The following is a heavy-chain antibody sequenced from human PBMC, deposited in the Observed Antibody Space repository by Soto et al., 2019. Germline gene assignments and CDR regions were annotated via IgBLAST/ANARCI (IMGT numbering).Heavy chain of an antibody. D-gene: IGHD3-10*01. CDR2: ISGSGGGT. CDR1: GFTFSSYA. J-gene: IGHJ3*01. CDR3: AKSRGSGSYFNPSDAFDF. Sequence: EVQLLDSGGGLVQPGGSLRLSCAASGFTFSSYAMSWVRQAPGKGLEWVSSISGSGGGTYYADSVKGRFTISRDNTKNTLYLQMNSLRAEDTAVYYCAKSRGSGSYFNPSDAFDFWGQGTMFTVTS. V-gene: IGHV3-23*01.